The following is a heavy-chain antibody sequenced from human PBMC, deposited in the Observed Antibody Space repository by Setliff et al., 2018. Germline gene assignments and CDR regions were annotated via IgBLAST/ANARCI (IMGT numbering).Heavy chain of an antibody. Sequence: GSLRLSCAASGLTFSNYAVHWVRQAPGKGLEWVAVISNDGSNKYYADSVKGRFTISRDNSKNTLYLQMNSLRAEDTAVYYCVTDVVGYSSTWPKRDYFDYWGQGTLVTVSS. D-gene: IGHD6-13*01. J-gene: IGHJ4*02. CDR1: GLTFSNYA. CDR3: VTDVVGYSSTWPKRDYFDY. CDR2: ISNDGSNK. V-gene: IGHV3-30-3*01.